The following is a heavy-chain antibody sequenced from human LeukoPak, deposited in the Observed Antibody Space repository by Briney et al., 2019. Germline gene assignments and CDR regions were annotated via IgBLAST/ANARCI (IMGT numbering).Heavy chain of an antibody. CDR3: ARLINNDNSGDADTFDM. CDR2: IDYSGST. J-gene: IGHJ3*02. V-gene: IGHV4-59*11. D-gene: IGHD3-22*01. CDR1: GGTMRSHY. Sequence: PSETLCLTCTVSGGTMRSHYWSWIRQTPGKGLEWIGYIDYSGSTRYNPSLQSRVTISVDTSKNQFSLKLTSVTATDTAVYYCARLINNDNSGDADTFDMWGQGTVVTVFS.